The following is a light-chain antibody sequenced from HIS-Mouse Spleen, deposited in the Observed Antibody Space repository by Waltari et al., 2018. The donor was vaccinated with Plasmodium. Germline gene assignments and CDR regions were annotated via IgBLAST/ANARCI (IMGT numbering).Light chain of an antibody. CDR2: QDS. V-gene: IGLV3-1*01. Sequence: SYELTQPPSVSVSPGQTASITCSGDKLGDKYACWYKQKPGQSPVLVIYQDSKRPSGIPERFSCSNSGNTATLTISGTQAMDEADYYCQAWDSSTVVVGGGTKLTVL. CDR1: KLGDKY. CDR3: QAWDSSTVV. J-gene: IGLJ2*01.